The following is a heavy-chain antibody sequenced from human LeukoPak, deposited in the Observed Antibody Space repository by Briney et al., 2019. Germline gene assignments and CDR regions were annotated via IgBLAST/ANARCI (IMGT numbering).Heavy chain of an antibody. D-gene: IGHD3-10*01. CDR2: IIGSAT. CDR3: AKRRPQGSGSYLNYFDY. CDR1: GFSFSSYG. Sequence: QPGGSLRLSCGASGFSFSSYGMTWVRQAPGKGLEWVSIIIGSATYYADSVKGRFTISRDNSKNTVYLQMNGLRAKDTAVYYCAKRRPQGSGSYLNYFDYWGQGTLVTVSS. J-gene: IGHJ4*02. V-gene: IGHV3-23*01.